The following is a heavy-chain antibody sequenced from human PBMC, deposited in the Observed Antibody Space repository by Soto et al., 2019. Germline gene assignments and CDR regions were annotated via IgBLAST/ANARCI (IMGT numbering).Heavy chain of an antibody. D-gene: IGHD6-13*01. CDR1: GFTFSSYW. CDR2: INSDGTST. V-gene: IGHV3-74*03. CDR3: ARDVSPGSSSLYPDAFDI. Sequence: PGGSLRLSCAASGFTFSSYWMHWVRQAPGKGLVWVSRINSDGTSTTYADSAKGRFTISRDNAKNTLFLQMDSLRAEDTAVYYCARDVSPGSSSLYPDAFDIWGQGTMVTVSS. J-gene: IGHJ3*02.